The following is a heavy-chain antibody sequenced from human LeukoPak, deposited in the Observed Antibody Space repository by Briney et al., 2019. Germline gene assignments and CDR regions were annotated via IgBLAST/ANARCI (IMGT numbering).Heavy chain of an antibody. CDR1: GGTFSSYA. J-gene: IGHJ4*02. CDR3: ARVAGSGSYYSDY. D-gene: IGHD3-10*01. V-gene: IGHV1-69*06. CDR2: IIPIFGTA. Sequence: ASVKVSCKASGGTFSSYAISWVRQAPGQGLEWMGGIIPIFGTANYAQKFQGRVTITADKSTSTAYMEVSSLRSEDTAVYYCARVAGSGSYYSDYWGQGTLVTVSS.